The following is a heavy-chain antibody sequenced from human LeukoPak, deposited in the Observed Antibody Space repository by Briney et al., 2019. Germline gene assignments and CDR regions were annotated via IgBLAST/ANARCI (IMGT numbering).Heavy chain of an antibody. CDR2: ISYDGSNK. V-gene: IGHV3-30-3*01. Sequence: GGSLRLSCAASGFTFSGYPIHWVRQAPGKGLEWVAVISYDGSNKYYADSVKGRFTISRDNGKNSLYLQMNSLRDEDTAVYYCAREDGYNSEAFDYWGQGTWSPSPQ. J-gene: IGHJ4*02. CDR1: GFTFSGYP. D-gene: IGHD5-24*01. CDR3: AREDGYNSEAFDY.